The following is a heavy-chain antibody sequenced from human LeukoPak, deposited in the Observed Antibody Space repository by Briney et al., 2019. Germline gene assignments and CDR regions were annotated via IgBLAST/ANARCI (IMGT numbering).Heavy chain of an antibody. Sequence: PGGSLRLSCAASGFTFSSYAMHWVRQAPGKGLEWVAVISYDGSNKYYADSVKGRFTISRDNSKNTLYPQMNSLRAEDTAVYYCARSLGQLESPDAFDIWGQGTMVTVSS. D-gene: IGHD1-1*01. V-gene: IGHV3-30*14. CDR3: ARSLGQLESPDAFDI. J-gene: IGHJ3*02. CDR2: ISYDGSNK. CDR1: GFTFSSYA.